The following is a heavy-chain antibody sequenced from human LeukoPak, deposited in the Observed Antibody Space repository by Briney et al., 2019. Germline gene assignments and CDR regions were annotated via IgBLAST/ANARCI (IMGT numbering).Heavy chain of an antibody. V-gene: IGHV4-61*05. CDR2: IYYSGST. CDR1: GGSISSSSYY. CDR3: ARGPGIIDY. J-gene: IGHJ4*02. Sequence: NPSETLSLTCTVSGGSISSSSYYWGWIRQPPGKGLEWIGYIYYSGSTNYNPSLKSRVTISVDTSKNQFSLKLSSVTAADTAVYYCARGPGIIDYWGQGTLVTVSS.